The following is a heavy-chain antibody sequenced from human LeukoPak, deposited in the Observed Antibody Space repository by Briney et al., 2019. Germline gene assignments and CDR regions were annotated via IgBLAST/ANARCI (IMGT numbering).Heavy chain of an antibody. V-gene: IGHV3-48*03. D-gene: IGHD6-6*01. CDR3: ARDSWGGLAARPRSADY. Sequence: GGSLRLSCAASGFTFSSYEMNWVRQAPGKGLEWVSYISSSGSTIYYADSVKGRFTISRDNAKNSLYLQMNSLRAEDTAVYYCARDSWGGLAARPRSADYWGQGTLVTVSS. J-gene: IGHJ4*02. CDR1: GFTFSSYE. CDR2: ISSSGSTI.